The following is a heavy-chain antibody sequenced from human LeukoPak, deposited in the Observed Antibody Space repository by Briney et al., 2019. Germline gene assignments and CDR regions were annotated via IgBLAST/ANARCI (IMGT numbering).Heavy chain of an antibody. V-gene: IGHV4-61*08. CDR2: IHYSGST. CDR1: GGSISSGDYY. Sequence: PSETLSLTCTVSGGSISSGDYYWSWIRQPPGKGLEWIGYIHYSGSTKHNPSLKSRVTISVDTSKNQFSLKLRSVTAADTAVYYCARGVDTEALDYWGQGTLVTVSS. CDR3: ARGVDTEALDY. D-gene: IGHD5-18*01. J-gene: IGHJ4*02.